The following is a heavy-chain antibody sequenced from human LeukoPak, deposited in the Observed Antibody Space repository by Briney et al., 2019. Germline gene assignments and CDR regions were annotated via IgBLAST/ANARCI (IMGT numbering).Heavy chain of an antibody. CDR3: AKSCMWDSYGSGPYYFEY. V-gene: IGHV4-39*07. J-gene: IGHJ4*02. CDR1: GGSISITNYY. CDR2: ISQSGHT. Sequence: SETLSLTCTVSGGSISITNYYWVWIRQPPEKGLEWIASISQSGHTYYNPSLKSRVTISVDTSNNQFSLHQNPVIVADTAVYYCAKSCMWDSYGSGPYYFEYWGQGTLVTVSS. D-gene: IGHD5-18*01.